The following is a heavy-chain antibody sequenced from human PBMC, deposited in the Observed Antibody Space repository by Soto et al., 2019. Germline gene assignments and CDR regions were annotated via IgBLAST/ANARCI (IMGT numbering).Heavy chain of an antibody. CDR1: GYTLTELS. J-gene: IGHJ5*02. CDR3: ATFENLMVRGLNWFDP. D-gene: IGHD3-10*01. V-gene: IGHV1-24*01. Sequence: ASVKVSCTVSGYTLTELSMHWVRQAPGKGLEWMGGFDPEDGETIYAQKFQGRVTMTEDTSTDTAYMELSSLRSEDTAVYYCATFENLMVRGLNWFDPWGQGTLVTVSS. CDR2: FDPEDGET.